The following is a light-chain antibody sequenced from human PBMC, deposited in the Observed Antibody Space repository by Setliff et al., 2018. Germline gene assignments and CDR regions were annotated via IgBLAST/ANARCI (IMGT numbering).Light chain of an antibody. CDR1: NSDIGAGFG. Sequence: QSALTQPPSVSGAPGQRVTIFCTGSNSDIGAGFGVHWYQQLPGTAPKLLIYGTYNRPSGVPDRFSGSKSGTSASLAITGLQAEDEADYYCQSYGGSVSGYVFGTGTKVTVL. CDR2: GTY. J-gene: IGLJ1*01. V-gene: IGLV1-40*01. CDR3: QSYGGSVSGYV.